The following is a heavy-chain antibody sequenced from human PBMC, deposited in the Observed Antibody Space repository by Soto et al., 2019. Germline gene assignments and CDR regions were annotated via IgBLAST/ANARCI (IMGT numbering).Heavy chain of an antibody. Sequence: ASVKVSCKASGYTFTSYAMHWVRQAPGQRLEWMGWINAGNGNTKYSQKFQGRVTITRDTSASTAYMELSSLRSEDTAVYYCARGLDYYDSSGYYGYWGQGTLVTVSS. V-gene: IGHV1-3*01. CDR3: ARGLDYYDSSGYYGY. CDR1: GYTFTSYA. CDR2: INAGNGNT. J-gene: IGHJ4*02. D-gene: IGHD3-22*01.